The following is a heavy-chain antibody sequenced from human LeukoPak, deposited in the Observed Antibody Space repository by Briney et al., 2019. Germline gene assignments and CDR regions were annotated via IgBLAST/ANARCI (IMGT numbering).Heavy chain of an antibody. V-gene: IGHV4-59*01. CDR1: GGSINNYY. CDR2: IYYTGST. Sequence: PSETLSVTCSVSGGSINNYYWIWIRQPPGKGLEWIGYIYYTGSTNYNPSLKSRVTVSVDTPKNQFSLKLRSVTAADTAVYYCARIGRVGGYYFDHWGQGTLVTVSS. D-gene: IGHD3-16*01. CDR3: ARIGRVGGYYFDH. J-gene: IGHJ4*02.